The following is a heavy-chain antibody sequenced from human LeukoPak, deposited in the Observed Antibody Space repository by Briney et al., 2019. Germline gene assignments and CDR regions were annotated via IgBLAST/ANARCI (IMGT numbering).Heavy chain of an antibody. Sequence: GGSLRLSCAASGFTFSDYYMSWIRQAPGKGLEWVSYISSSGSTIYYADPVKGRFTISRDNAKNSLYLQMNSLRAEDTAVYYCARDLGEGYCSSTSCYTGWFDPWGQGILVTVSS. J-gene: IGHJ5*02. CDR3: ARDLGEGYCSSTSCYTGWFDP. CDR1: GFTFSDYY. CDR2: ISSSGSTI. D-gene: IGHD2-2*02. V-gene: IGHV3-11*04.